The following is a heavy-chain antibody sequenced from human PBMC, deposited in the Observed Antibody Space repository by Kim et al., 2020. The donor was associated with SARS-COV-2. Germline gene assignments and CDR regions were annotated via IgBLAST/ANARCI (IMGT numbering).Heavy chain of an antibody. CDR3: ARGVNYGGDY. V-gene: IGHV5-51*01. Sequence: GESLKISCKASGFTFTSYWIGWVRQMPGKGLEWMGIIYPSDVDTRYSPAFQGQVTISADRSITTAYLQWSSLKASDTAMYYCARGVNYGGDYWGQGTLVTVSS. D-gene: IGHD2-21*01. CDR1: GFTFTSYW. CDR2: IYPSDVDT. J-gene: IGHJ4*02.